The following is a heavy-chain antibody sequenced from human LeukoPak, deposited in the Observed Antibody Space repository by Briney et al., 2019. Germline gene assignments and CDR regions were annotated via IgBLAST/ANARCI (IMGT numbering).Heavy chain of an antibody. V-gene: IGHV3-48*02. Sequence: GGSLRLSCAASGFTFSDYSMNWVRQAPGKGLQWVSYIDGSGDTIYYADSVKGRFTISRDNAKSSLDLQMHSLRDEDTAVYYCSRRFDCWGQGTLVTVSS. CDR3: SRRFDC. CDR2: IDGSGDTI. J-gene: IGHJ4*02. CDR1: GFTFSDYS.